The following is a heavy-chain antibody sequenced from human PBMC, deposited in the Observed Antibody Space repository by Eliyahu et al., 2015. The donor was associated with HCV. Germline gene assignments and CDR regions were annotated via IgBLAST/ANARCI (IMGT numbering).Heavy chain of an antibody. CDR2: ISWNSGSI. CDR1: GFTFDDYA. D-gene: IGHD3-10*01. J-gene: IGHJ4*02. Sequence: EVQLVESGGGLVQPGRSLXLSCAASGFTFDDYAMHWVRQAPGKGLEWVSGISWNSGSIGYADSVKGRFTISRDNAKNSLYLQMNSLRAEDTALYYCAKVFPLLWFGELSDWGQGTLVTVSS. V-gene: IGHV3-9*01. CDR3: AKVFPLLWFGELSD.